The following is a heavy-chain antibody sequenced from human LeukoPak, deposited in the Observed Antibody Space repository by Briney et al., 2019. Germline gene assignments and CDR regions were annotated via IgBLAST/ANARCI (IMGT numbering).Heavy chain of an antibody. J-gene: IGHJ4*02. CDR2: ITGSGTNR. CDR3: VIWGDYDVLTGYYVPDY. Sequence: GGSLRLSCVASGFTFSNYAMSWVRQAPGRGLEWVSAITGSGTNRYYADSLKGRFTTSRDNSKNTVFLQMNSLRHEDTAIYYCVIWGDYDVLTGYYVPDYWGQGTLVTVAS. CDR1: GFTFSNYA. D-gene: IGHD3-9*01. V-gene: IGHV3-23*01.